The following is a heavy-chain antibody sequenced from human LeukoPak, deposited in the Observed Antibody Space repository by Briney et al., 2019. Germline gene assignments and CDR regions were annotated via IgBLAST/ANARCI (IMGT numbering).Heavy chain of an antibody. Sequence: PSETLSLTCAVYGGSFSGYYWSWIRQPPGKGLEWIGSIYYSGSTYYNPSLKSRVTISVDTSKNQFSLKLSSVTAADTAVYYCARERVGSYSYGYFNYYYYGMDVWGQGTTVTVSS. D-gene: IGHD5-18*01. CDR2: IYYSGST. J-gene: IGHJ6*02. V-gene: IGHV4-34*01. CDR1: GGSFSGYY. CDR3: ARERVGSYSYGYFNYYYYGMDV.